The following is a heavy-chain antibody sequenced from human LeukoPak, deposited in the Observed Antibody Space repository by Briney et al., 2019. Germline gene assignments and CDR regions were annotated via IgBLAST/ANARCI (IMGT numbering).Heavy chain of an antibody. CDR1: GYTFSSYG. V-gene: IGHV1-18*01. Sequence: ASVKVSCKASGYTFSSYGISWVRQAPGQGLEWMGWISAYNGNTYYAQQLQGRVTMTTDTSTSTAYMELRSLRSDDTAVYYCARDFDDFWSGSLGYWGQGTLVTVSS. D-gene: IGHD3-3*01. CDR2: ISAYNGNT. J-gene: IGHJ4*02. CDR3: ARDFDDFWSGSLGY.